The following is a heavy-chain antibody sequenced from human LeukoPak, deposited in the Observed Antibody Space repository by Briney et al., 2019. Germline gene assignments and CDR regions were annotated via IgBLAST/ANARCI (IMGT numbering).Heavy chain of an antibody. CDR2: IKQDGSEG. Sequence: PGGSLRLSCAASGFTFSDYWMTWVRQAPGKGLEWVANIKQDGSEGYYVDSVKGRFTISRDNAKNSLYLQMNSLRAEDTALYYCAKDFYGSGSYRDAFDIWGQGTMVTVSS. CDR1: GFTFSDYW. J-gene: IGHJ3*02. D-gene: IGHD3-10*01. V-gene: IGHV3-7*03. CDR3: AKDFYGSGSYRDAFDI.